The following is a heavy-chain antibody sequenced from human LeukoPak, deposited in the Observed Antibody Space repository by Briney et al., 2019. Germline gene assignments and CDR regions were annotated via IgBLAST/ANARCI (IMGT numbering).Heavy chain of an antibody. D-gene: IGHD3-10*01. CDR3: AKVTYGSGTYGAFDS. J-gene: IGHJ4*02. CDR1: GFTFSSDA. Sequence: WGSLRLSCAASGFTFSSDAMSWVRQAPGKGLEWVSAISGSGGSTYYADSVKGRFTISRDNSKNTLYLQMNSLRAEDTAVYYCAKVTYGSGTYGAFDSWGQGTLVTVSS. CDR2: ISGSGGST. V-gene: IGHV3-23*01.